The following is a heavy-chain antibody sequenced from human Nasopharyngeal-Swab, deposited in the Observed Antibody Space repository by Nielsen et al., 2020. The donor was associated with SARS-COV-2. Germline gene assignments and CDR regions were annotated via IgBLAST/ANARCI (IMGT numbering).Heavy chain of an antibody. Sequence: WIRQPPGKGLEWVSYISSSSSTIYYADSVKGRFTISRDNAKNSLYLQMNSLRAEDTAVYYCASEGTYCSGGSCYVYWGQGTLVTVSS. V-gene: IGHV3-48*04. J-gene: IGHJ4*02. D-gene: IGHD2-15*01. CDR3: ASEGTYCSGGSCYVY. CDR2: ISSSSSTI.